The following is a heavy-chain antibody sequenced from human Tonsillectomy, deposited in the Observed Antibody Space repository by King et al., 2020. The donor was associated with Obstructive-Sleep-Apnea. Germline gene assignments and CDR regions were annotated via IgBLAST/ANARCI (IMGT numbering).Heavy chain of an antibody. CDR1: GGSISSYY. D-gene: IGHD1-26*01. CDR3: ARGGGSPPFDY. Sequence: VQLQESGPGLVKPSETLSLTCTFSGGSISSYYGSWIRQPPGKGLEWVGYIYYSGSTNNNPSLTSRVTISVDTSKNQFSLRLSSVTAADTAVFYCARGGGSPPFDYWGQGTLVTVSS. CDR2: IYYSGST. V-gene: IGHV4-59*01. J-gene: IGHJ4*02.